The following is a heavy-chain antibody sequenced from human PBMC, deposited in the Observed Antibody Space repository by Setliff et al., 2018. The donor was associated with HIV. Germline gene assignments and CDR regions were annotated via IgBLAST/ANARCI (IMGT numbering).Heavy chain of an antibody. D-gene: IGHD3-16*01. V-gene: IGHV1-2*02. Sequence: VASVKVSCKASGYTFTGNYIHWVRQAPGQGLEWMGWINPNSGGTNYEQKFQGRVTMTRDTSISTAYMELRSLRSDDTAVYYCARDDGGYNYAEAFDVWGQGTMVTVSS. CDR3: ARDDGGYNYAEAFDV. CDR1: GYTFTGNY. CDR2: INPNSGGT. J-gene: IGHJ3*01.